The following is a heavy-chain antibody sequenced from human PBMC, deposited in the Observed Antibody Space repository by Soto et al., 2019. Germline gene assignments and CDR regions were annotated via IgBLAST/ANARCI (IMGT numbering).Heavy chain of an antibody. V-gene: IGHV3-43*01. CDR1: GFIFDDHN. J-gene: IGHJ4*02. CDR3: ASSQGDY. Sequence: EAHLVESGGAVVQPGGSLRLSCVASGFIFDDHNIYWVRQASDQGLEWVSLISWDGETTYYADYVKGRFTISRESSKNSLYLQMNGVTTEDSALYYCASSQGDYWGQGTLVTVAS. CDR2: ISWDGETT.